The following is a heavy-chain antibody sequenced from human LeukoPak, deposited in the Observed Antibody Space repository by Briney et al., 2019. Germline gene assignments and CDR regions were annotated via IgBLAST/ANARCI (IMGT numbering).Heavy chain of an antibody. Sequence: TLSLTCTVSGGSISSGVYYWSWIRQHPGKGLEWIGYIYYSGSTYYNPSLKSRVTISVDTSKNQFSLKLSSVTAADTAVYYCARVTRPLYSSSWYYFDYWGQGTLVTVSS. CDR1: GGSISSGVYY. CDR2: IYYSGST. D-gene: IGHD6-13*01. J-gene: IGHJ4*02. V-gene: IGHV4-31*03. CDR3: ARVTRPLYSSSWYYFDY.